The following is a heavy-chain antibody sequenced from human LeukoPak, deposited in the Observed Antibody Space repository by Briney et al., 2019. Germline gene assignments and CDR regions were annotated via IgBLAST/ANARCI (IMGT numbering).Heavy chain of an antibody. Sequence: GGSLRLSCAASGFTFSDSYMTWIRQAPGKGLEWVSYISNSGSSIYYADSVKGRFTTSRDNAKSSLYLQMNSLRAEDTAVYYCASCGGDCFGYFDLWGRGTLVTVSS. D-gene: IGHD2-21*02. CDR2: ISNSGSSI. CDR3: ASCGGDCFGYFDL. J-gene: IGHJ2*01. V-gene: IGHV3-11*04. CDR1: GFTFSDSY.